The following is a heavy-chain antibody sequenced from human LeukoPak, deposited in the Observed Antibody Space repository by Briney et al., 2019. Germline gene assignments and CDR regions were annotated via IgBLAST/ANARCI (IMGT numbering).Heavy chain of an antibody. CDR1: GYTFTSYG. CDR3: ARGKGRITMVRGVVITNDY. J-gene: IGHJ4*02. V-gene: IGHV1-18*01. Sequence: ASVKVSCKASGYTFTSYGISWVRQAPGQGLEWMGWISAYNGNTNYAQKLQGRVTMTTDTSTSTAYMELGSLRSDDTAVYYCARGKGRITMVRGVVITNDYWGQGTLVTVSS. D-gene: IGHD3-10*01. CDR2: ISAYNGNT.